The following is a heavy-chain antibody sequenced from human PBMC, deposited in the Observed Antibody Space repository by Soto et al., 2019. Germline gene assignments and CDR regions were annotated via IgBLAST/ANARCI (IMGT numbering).Heavy chain of an antibody. CDR2: IYYSGST. Sequence: QLQLQESGPGLVKPSETLSLTCTVSGGSISSSSYYWGWIRQPPGKGLEWIGSIYYSGSTYYNPSLKSRVTISVDTSKNQFSLKLSSVTAADTAVYYCARRRGIAVAGISFDYWGQGTLVTVSS. CDR1: GGSISSSSYY. D-gene: IGHD6-19*01. V-gene: IGHV4-39*01. J-gene: IGHJ4*02. CDR3: ARRRGIAVAGISFDY.